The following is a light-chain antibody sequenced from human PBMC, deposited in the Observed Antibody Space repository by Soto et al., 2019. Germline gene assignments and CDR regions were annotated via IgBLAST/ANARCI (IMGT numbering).Light chain of an antibody. CDR3: SSYAGSNNHVV. Sequence: QSVLTQPPSASGSPGQSVTISCTGTSSDVGGYNSVSWYQRHPGKAPKLMIYEVSKRPSGVPDRFSGSKSGNTASLTVSGLQADDEADYDCSSYAGSNNHVVFGGGTKRTVL. CDR1: SSDVGGYNS. J-gene: IGLJ2*01. CDR2: EVS. V-gene: IGLV2-8*01.